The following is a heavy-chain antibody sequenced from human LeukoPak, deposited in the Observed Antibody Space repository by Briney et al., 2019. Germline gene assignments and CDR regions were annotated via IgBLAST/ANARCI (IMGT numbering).Heavy chain of an antibody. CDR1: GFTFSIYS. V-gene: IGHV3-21*01. Sequence: GGSLRLSCAASGFTFSIYSMNWVRQAPGKGLEWVSSIGGSSTSIYHADSVKGRFTISRDNAKNSLYLQMISLRAEDTAVYYCAKGGGQDYGPLDAFDIWGQGKMVPVSS. J-gene: IGHJ3*02. D-gene: IGHD4-17*01. CDR2: IGGSSTSI. CDR3: AKGGGQDYGPLDAFDI.